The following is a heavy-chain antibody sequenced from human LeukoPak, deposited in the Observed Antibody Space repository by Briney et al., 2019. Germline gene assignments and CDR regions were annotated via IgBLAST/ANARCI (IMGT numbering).Heavy chain of an antibody. J-gene: IGHJ4*02. CDR2: ISSDGSP. V-gene: IGHV3-53*01. CDR1: GFTFSSNY. CDR3: AKPGVRYFDWLPYPDY. D-gene: IGHD3-9*01. Sequence: GGSLRLSCAASGFTFSSNYMSWVRQAPGKGLEWVAVISSDGSPDYADSVKGRFTISRDNSKNTLYLQMNSLRAEDTAVYYCAKPGVRYFDWLPYPDYWGQGTLVTVSS.